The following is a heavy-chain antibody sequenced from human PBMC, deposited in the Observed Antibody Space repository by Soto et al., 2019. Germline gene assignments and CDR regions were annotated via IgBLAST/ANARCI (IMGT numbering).Heavy chain of an antibody. CDR2: INHSGSN. CDR3: ASGRRHMTTVIHYFDY. V-gene: IGHV4-34*01. Sequence: QVQLQQWGAGLLKPSETLSLTSAVYGASFSGYYWSWIRQPPGKGLEWIGDINHSGSNNYNPSLRSRVTISVDTSKNQFSLKLSSVTAADTAVYYCASGRRHMTTVIHYFDYWGLGTLVTVSS. D-gene: IGHD4-17*01. CDR1: GASFSGYY. J-gene: IGHJ4*02.